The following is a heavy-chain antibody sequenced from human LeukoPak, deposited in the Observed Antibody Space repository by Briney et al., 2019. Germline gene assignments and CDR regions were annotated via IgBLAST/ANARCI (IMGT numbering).Heavy chain of an antibody. Sequence: GGSLRLSCGASGFTLSSYWIHWVRQAPGKGLVWVSRINSDGSSTSYADSVKGRFTISRDNAKNTLYLQMDSLRAEDTAVYFCARTEYSGSYFDNWGQGTLVTVSS. D-gene: IGHD1-26*01. CDR2: INSDGSST. CDR1: GFTLSSYW. CDR3: ARTEYSGSYFDN. J-gene: IGHJ4*02. V-gene: IGHV3-74*01.